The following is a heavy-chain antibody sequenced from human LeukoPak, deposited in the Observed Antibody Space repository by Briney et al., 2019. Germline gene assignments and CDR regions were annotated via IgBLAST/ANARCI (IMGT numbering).Heavy chain of an antibody. CDR1: RFDFDYYG. V-gene: IGHV3-30*18. CDR2: VSADRTER. D-gene: IGHD2-21*01. Sequence: PGGSLRLSCTGSRFDFDYYGMHWVRQAPGRGLEWVAVVSADRTERYYADSVKGRFTISRDNSKNTMFLQMNSLRIEDTAVYYCAKGHSAYGHPTSPLFDFWGQGTLVTVSS. J-gene: IGHJ4*02. CDR3: AKGHSAYGHPTSPLFDF.